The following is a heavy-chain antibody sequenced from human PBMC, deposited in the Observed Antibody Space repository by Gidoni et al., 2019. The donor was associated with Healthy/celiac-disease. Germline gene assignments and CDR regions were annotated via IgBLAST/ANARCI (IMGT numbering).Heavy chain of an antibody. J-gene: IGHJ4*02. V-gene: IGHV3-15*01. D-gene: IGHD3-22*01. CDR1: GFPFSNAW. Sequence: EVQLVESGGGLVTPGGSLRLSSAASGFPFSNAWMSWVRQAPGKGLEWVGRIKSKTDGGTTDYAAPVKGRFTISRDDSKNTLYLQMNSLKTEDTAVYYCTTMGPYDSSGYYPPPDYWGQGTLVTVSS. CDR2: IKSKTDGGTT. CDR3: TTMGPYDSSGYYPPPDY.